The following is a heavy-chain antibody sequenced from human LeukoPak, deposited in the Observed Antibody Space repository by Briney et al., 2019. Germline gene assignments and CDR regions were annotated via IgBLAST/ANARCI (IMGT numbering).Heavy chain of an antibody. J-gene: IGHJ4*02. CDR1: GFPFIEYS. Sequence: GGSLRLSCTASGFPFIEYSMNWVRQALGKGLEWISYIGIDSGNTKYADSVRGRFTISADKAKNSLYLQMNSLRVEDTAVYYCARDHNYAFDNWGQGTLVSVAS. CDR3: ARDHNYAFDN. CDR2: IGIDSGNT. D-gene: IGHD1-1*01. V-gene: IGHV3-48*01.